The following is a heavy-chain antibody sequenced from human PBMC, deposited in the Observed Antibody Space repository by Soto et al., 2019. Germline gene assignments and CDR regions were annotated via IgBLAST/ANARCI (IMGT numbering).Heavy chain of an antibody. CDR3: ARSALDALRYFDWLSPFDY. Sequence: ASVKVSCKASGYTFTSYGISWVRQAPGQGLEWMGWISAYNGNTNYAQKLQGRVTMTTDTSTSTAYMELRSLRSDDTAVYYCARSALDALRYFDWLSPFDYWGQGTLVTVSS. D-gene: IGHD3-9*01. CDR1: GYTFTSYG. V-gene: IGHV1-18*01. CDR2: ISAYNGNT. J-gene: IGHJ4*02.